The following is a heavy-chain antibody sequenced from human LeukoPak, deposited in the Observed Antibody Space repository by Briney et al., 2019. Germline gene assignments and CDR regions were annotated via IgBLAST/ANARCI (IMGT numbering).Heavy chain of an antibody. V-gene: IGHV4-39*01. CDR3: AGTVEMATTSFDY. D-gene: IGHD5-24*01. CDR1: GGSISSSSYY. Sequence: SETLSLTCTVSGGSISSSSYYWGWIRQPPGKGLEWIGSIYYSGSTYYNPSLKSRVTISVDTSKNQLSLKLSSVTAADTAVYYCAGTVEMATTSFDYWGQGTLVTVSS. J-gene: IGHJ4*02. CDR2: IYYSGST.